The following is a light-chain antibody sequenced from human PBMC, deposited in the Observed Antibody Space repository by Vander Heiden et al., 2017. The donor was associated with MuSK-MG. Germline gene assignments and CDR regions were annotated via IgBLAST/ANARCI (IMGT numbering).Light chain of an antibody. Sequence: QSALTQPASVSGSPGQSITISCTGTSSDLGGYNYVSWYQQHPGKAPKLMIYDVTNRPSGVSNRFSGSKSGNTASLNISGLQADDEADYYCSSYTSSSTLVFGGGTKLTVL. J-gene: IGLJ2*01. CDR3: SSYTSSSTLV. CDR2: DVT. CDR1: SSDLGGYNY. V-gene: IGLV2-14*03.